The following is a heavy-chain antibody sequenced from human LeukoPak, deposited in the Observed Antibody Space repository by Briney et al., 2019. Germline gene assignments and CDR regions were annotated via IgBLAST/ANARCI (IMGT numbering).Heavy chain of an antibody. V-gene: IGHV4-61*02. CDR3: ARHRSPLESFHH. CDR2: IYTSGST. CDR1: GGSITITNYY. J-gene: IGHJ1*01. Sequence: KPSETLSLTCTVSGGSITITNYYWGWIRQPAGKGLEWIGRIYTSGSTNYNPSLKSRVTMSVDTSKNQFSLKLSSVNAADTAMYYCARHRSPLESFHHWGQGTLVTVSS. D-gene: IGHD3-3*01.